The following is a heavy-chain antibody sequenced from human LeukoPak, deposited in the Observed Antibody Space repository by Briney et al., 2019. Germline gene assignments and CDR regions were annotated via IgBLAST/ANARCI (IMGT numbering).Heavy chain of an antibody. Sequence: SETLSLTCTVSSGSINSYYWGWVRQPAGRGLEWIGRIYTTGNTHYNPSLKSRLTMSIDTSRRQFSLNLTSVTAADTAIYYCARHGYTASHYFLGYWSQGTLVTVSS. CDR3: ARHGYTASHYFLGY. D-gene: IGHD3-16*01. J-gene: IGHJ4*02. V-gene: IGHV4-4*07. CDR2: IYTTGNT. CDR1: SGSINSYY.